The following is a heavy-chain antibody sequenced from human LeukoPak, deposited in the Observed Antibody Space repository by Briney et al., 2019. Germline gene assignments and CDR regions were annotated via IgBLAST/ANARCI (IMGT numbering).Heavy chain of an antibody. J-gene: IGHJ4*02. CDR3: AREHYYDSSGAPFDY. CDR2: IIPIFGTA. CDR1: GYTFTSYG. V-gene: IGHV1-69*13. Sequence: ASVKVSCKASGYTFTSYGISWVRQAPGQGLEWMGGIIPIFGTANYAQKFQGRVTITADESTSTAYMELSSLRSEDTAVYYCAREHYYDSSGAPFDYWGQGTLVTVSS. D-gene: IGHD3-22*01.